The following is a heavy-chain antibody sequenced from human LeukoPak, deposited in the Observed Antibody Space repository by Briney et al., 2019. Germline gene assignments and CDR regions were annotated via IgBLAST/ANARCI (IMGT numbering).Heavy chain of an antibody. CDR1: GFTFSSSA. CDR3: AKPYSSGWYAFDS. Sequence: GGSLRLSCAASGFTFSSSAMSWVRQTPGKGLEWVSTIIGVATYYADSVRGRFTISRDNSKNNLYLQLISLRADDTALYYCAKPYSSGWYAFDSWGQGTLVTVSS. V-gene: IGHV3-23*01. CDR2: IIGVAT. D-gene: IGHD6-19*01. J-gene: IGHJ4*02.